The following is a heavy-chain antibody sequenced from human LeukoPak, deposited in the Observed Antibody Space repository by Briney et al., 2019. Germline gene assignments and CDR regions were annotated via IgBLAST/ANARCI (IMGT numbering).Heavy chain of an antibody. J-gene: IGHJ3*02. Sequence: ASVKVSCKASGYTFTSYGISWVRQAPGQGLEWMGWISAYNGNTNYAQKLQGRVTMTTDTSTSTAYMELSRLRSDDTAVYYCARTSRYCSSTSCPHGSFDIWGQGTMVTVSS. CDR2: ISAYNGNT. D-gene: IGHD2-2*01. CDR1: GYTFTSYG. CDR3: ARTSRYCSSTSCPHGSFDI. V-gene: IGHV1-18*01.